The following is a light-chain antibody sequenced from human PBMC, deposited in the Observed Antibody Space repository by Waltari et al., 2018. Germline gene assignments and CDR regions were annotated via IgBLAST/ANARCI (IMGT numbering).Light chain of an antibody. Sequence: QSVLTQPPSASGTPGQRVTISCSGRRSNLGSNNVNWYQQLPGTAPKLLIYSNNQRPSGVPDRFSGSKSGTSASLAISGLQSEDEADYYCAAWDDSLNGPVFGGGTKLTVL. CDR1: RSNLGSNN. J-gene: IGLJ3*02. CDR3: AAWDDSLNGPV. CDR2: SNN. V-gene: IGLV1-44*01.